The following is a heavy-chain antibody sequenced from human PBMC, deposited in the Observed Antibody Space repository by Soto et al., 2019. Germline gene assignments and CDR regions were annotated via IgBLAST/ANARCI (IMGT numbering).Heavy chain of an antibody. V-gene: IGHV4-30-2*01. Sequence: PSETLSLTCAVSGGSISSGGYSWSWIRQPPGKGLEWIGYIYHSGSTYYNPSLKTRVTISVDRSKNQFSLKLSSVTAADTAVYYCARGDYAWGYCYGMDVWGQGTTVTVSS. J-gene: IGHJ6*02. D-gene: IGHD2-2*01. CDR3: ARGDYAWGYCYGMDV. CDR1: GGSISSGGYS. CDR2: IYHSGST.